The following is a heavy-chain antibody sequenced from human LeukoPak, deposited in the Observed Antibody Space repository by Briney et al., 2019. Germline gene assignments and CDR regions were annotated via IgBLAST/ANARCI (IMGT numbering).Heavy chain of an antibody. CDR1: GDSVSSNSAA. D-gene: IGHD6-19*01. Sequence: SQTLSLTCAISGDSVSSNSAAWNWIRQSPSRGLEWLGRTYYRSKWYNDYAVSVKSRITINPDPSKNQFSLQLNPVTPEDPAVYYCTKDEIEASYSSGSYHYYYYMDVWGKGTTVTVSS. CDR3: TKDEIEASYSSGSYHYYYYMDV. CDR2: TYYRSKWYN. J-gene: IGHJ6*03. V-gene: IGHV6-1*01.